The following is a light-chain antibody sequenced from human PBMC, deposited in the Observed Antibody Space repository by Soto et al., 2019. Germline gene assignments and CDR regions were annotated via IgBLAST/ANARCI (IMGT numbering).Light chain of an antibody. Sequence: QSALTQPPSASGSPGQSITISCTGTSSDVGGYNYVSWYQQHPGKAPKFMIYDVSNRPSGVSNRFSGSKSGNTASLTISGLQAEDEADYYCCSYTTSNTRQIVFGTGTKVTVL. CDR1: SSDVGGYNY. V-gene: IGLV2-14*01. CDR3: CSYTTSNTRQIV. J-gene: IGLJ1*01. CDR2: DVS.